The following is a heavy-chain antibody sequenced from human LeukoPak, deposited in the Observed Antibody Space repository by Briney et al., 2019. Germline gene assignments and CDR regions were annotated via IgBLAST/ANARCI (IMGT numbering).Heavy chain of an antibody. CDR3: ARSTYYYDSSGYYWLWDV. CDR1: GGSISSSNW. CDR2: IYHSGST. J-gene: IGHJ6*02. D-gene: IGHD3-22*01. V-gene: IGHV4-4*02. Sequence: KPSETLSLTCAVSGGSISSSNWWSWVRQPPGKGLEWIGEIYHSGSTNYNPSLKSRVTISVDKSKNQFSLKLSSVTAADTAVYYCARSTYYYDSSGYYWLWDVWGQGTTVTVSS.